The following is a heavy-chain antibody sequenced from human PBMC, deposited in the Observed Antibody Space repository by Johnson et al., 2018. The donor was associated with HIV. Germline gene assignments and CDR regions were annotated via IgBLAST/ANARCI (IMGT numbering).Heavy chain of an antibody. V-gene: IGHV3-7*05. D-gene: IGHD6-13*01. CDR3: ARDSGIAAALDAFDI. CDR2: IKQDGSEK. CDR1: GFTFSSYW. J-gene: IGHJ3*02. Sequence: VQLVESGGGVVQPGRSLRLSCAASGFTFSSYWMSWVRQAPGKGLEWVANIKQDGSEKYYVDSVKGRFTISRDNAKNSLYLQMNSLRAEDTAVYYCARDSGIAAALDAFDIWGQGTMVTVSS.